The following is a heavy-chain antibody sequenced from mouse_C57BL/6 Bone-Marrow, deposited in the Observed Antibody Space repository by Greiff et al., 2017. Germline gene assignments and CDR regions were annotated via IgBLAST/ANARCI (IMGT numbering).Heavy chain of an antibody. D-gene: IGHD1-1*01. Sequence: EVQLQQSGPELVKPGASVKMSCKASGYTFTDYNMHWVKQSHGKSLEWIGYINPNNGGTSYNQKFKGKATLTVNKSSSTAYMELRSLTSEDSAVYYCARGGTTVVEGYFDVWGTGTTVTVSS. J-gene: IGHJ1*03. CDR1: GYTFTDYN. CDR3: ARGGTTVVEGYFDV. CDR2: INPNNGGT. V-gene: IGHV1-22*01.